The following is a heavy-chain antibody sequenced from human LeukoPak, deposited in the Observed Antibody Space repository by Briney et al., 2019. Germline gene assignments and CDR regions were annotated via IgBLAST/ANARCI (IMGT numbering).Heavy chain of an antibody. Sequence: ASVKVSCKASVYIFISYYMHWLRQASGQGLEWMGLVHPNECSTRYAQKFQGRVTMTRDTSTSTVYMALSSLSSEDTAMYYCARDYCGSYNWFAPWGPGTLVTVSS. CDR2: VHPNECST. CDR1: VYIFISYY. CDR3: ARDYCGSYNWFAP. D-gene: IGHD2-21*02. J-gene: IGHJ5*02. V-gene: IGHV1-46*01.